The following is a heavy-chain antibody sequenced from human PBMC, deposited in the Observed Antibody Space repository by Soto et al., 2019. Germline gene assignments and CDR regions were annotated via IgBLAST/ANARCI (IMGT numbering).Heavy chain of an antibody. J-gene: IGHJ5*02. D-gene: IGHD5-12*01. V-gene: IGHV3-48*01. CDR2: ISSSSRTI. CDR3: AREWDGDGYNSGWFDP. Sequence: EVQLVESGGGLVQPGGSLRLSCAASGFTFSSYSMNWVRQAPGKGLEWVSYISSSSRTIYCADSVKGRFTISRDNAKNSLYLQMNRLRAEDTAVYYCAREWDGDGYNSGWFDPWGQGTLVTVSS. CDR1: GFTFSSYS.